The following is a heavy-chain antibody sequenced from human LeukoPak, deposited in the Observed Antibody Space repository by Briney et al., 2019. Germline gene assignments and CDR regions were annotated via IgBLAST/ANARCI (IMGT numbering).Heavy chain of an antibody. CDR1: GLTSGIYA. V-gene: IGHV3-23*01. CDR3: GKEVERHFDLRY. Sequence: GGSLRLSCAASGLTSGIYAMSWVRQAPGKGLEWVSASSGGGDSFYADSVRGRFSISADRSRNILYLQMNSLRVEDTAVYYCGKEVERHFDLRYWGQGTPVTVSS. CDR2: SSGGGDS. J-gene: IGHJ4*02. D-gene: IGHD2-15*01.